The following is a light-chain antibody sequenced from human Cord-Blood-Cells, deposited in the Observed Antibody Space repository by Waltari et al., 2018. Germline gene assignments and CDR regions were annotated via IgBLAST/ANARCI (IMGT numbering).Light chain of an antibody. Sequence: QSALTQPASVSGSPGQSITISCTGTSSDVGSYNLVSWYQQHPGKAPKLMIYEGSKRPPGVSNRFSGSKSGNTASLTISGLQAEDEADYYCCSYAGSSTFRVFGGGTKLTVL. CDR2: EGS. CDR1: SSDVGSYNL. CDR3: CSYAGSSTFRV. J-gene: IGLJ3*02. V-gene: IGLV2-23*01.